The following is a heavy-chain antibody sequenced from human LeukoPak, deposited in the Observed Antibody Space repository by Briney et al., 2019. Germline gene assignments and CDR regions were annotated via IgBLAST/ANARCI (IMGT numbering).Heavy chain of an antibody. CDR2: INPNSGDT. V-gene: IGHV1-2*06. CDR3: ARDYCGGDCFPDY. CDR1: GYTFTGYY. J-gene: IGHJ4*02. Sequence: ASVKVSCKTSGYTFTGYYVHYVRQAPGQGLEWMGRINPNSGDTNYAQHFQGRVTMTRDTSITTAYMDLSRLTSDDTAVYYCARDYCGGDCFPDYWGQGTLVTVSS. D-gene: IGHD2-21*02.